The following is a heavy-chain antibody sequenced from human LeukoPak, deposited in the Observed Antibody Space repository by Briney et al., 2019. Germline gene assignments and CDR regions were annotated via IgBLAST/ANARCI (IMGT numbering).Heavy chain of an antibody. V-gene: IGHV3-21*01. J-gene: IGHJ6*03. Sequence: GGSLRLSCAASGFTFSRHSMNWVRQAPGKGLEWVSSISSSSSYIYYADSVKGRFTISRDNAKNSPYLQMNSLRVEDTAVYYCARVRTYYYGSGHYYMDVWGKGTTVTASS. CDR1: GFTFSRHS. CDR3: ARVRTYYYGSGHYYMDV. CDR2: ISSSSSYI. D-gene: IGHD3-10*01.